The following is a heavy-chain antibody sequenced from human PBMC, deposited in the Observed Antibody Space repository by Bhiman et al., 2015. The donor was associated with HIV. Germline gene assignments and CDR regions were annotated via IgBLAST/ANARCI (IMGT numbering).Heavy chain of an antibody. D-gene: IGHD3-3*01. V-gene: IGHV3-7*01. CDR3: ARDGYYDDTRGV. Sequence: EVQLVESGGGLVQPGGSLRLSCAASGLTISRYWMSWVRQAPGKGLEWVANINQDGSEKYYVDSVKGRFTISRDNAKNSLYLQMNSLTVEDTAVYYCARDGYYDDTRGVWGQGTLVTVSS. J-gene: IGHJ4*02. CDR1: GLTISRYW. CDR2: INQDGSEK.